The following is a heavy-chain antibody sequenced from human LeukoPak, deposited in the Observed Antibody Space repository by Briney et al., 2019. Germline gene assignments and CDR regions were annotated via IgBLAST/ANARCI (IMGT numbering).Heavy chain of an antibody. CDR2: IKQDGSEK. Sequence: GGSLRLSCAASGSTFSSYWMSWVRQAPGKGLEWVANIKQDGSEKYYVDSVKGRFTISRDNAKNPLYLQMNSLRAEDTAVYYCARGGYDWGQGTLVTVSS. J-gene: IGHJ4*02. D-gene: IGHD5-12*01. V-gene: IGHV3-7*01. CDR1: GSTFSSYW. CDR3: ARGGYD.